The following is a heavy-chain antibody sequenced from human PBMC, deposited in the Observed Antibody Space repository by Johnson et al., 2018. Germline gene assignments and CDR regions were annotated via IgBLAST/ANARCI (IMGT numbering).Heavy chain of an antibody. CDR2: IIPIFGTA. V-gene: IGHV1-69*06. CDR1: GGTFSSYA. D-gene: IGHD5-18*01. CDR3: ARGEGDIAMVTGDAFDI. Sequence: VQLVETGAEVKKPGSSVKVSCKASGGTFSSYAISWVRQAPGQGLEWMGGIIPIFGTANYAQKFQGRVTITADKSTSTAYMELSSLRSEDTAVYYCARGEGDIAMVTGDAFDIWGQGTMVTVSS. J-gene: IGHJ3*02.